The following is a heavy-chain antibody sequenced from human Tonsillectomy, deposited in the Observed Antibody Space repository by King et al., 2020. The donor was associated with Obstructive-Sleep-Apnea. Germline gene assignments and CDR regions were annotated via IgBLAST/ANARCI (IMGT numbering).Heavy chain of an antibody. J-gene: IGHJ6*02. V-gene: IGHV3-23*04. Sequence: VQLVESGGGFVQPGESLRLSCAASGFTFSSYAMSWVRQAPGKGLDWVSAISGHGGNTYYADSVKGRFTISRDNSKNTLYLQMNSLRPEDTAVYYCAKEDYGGTGYYYYGVDVWGQGTTVTASS. D-gene: IGHD4-23*01. CDR1: GFTFSSYA. CDR3: AKEDYGGTGYYYYGVDV. CDR2: ISGHGGNT.